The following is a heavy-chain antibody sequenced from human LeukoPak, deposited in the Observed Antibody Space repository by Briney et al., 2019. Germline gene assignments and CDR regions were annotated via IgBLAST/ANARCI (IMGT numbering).Heavy chain of an antibody. Sequence: GASLRLSCAASGFTFSSYAMSWVRQAPGKGLEWVSAISSGGGSPYYADSVKGRFTISRDNSKKTLYLQMNSLRAEDTAVYYCAKRDCSGGSCRTTTFDYWGQGTLVTVSS. D-gene: IGHD2-15*01. CDR3: AKRDCSGGSCRTTTFDY. J-gene: IGHJ4*02. V-gene: IGHV3-23*01. CDR2: ISSGGGSP. CDR1: GFTFSSYA.